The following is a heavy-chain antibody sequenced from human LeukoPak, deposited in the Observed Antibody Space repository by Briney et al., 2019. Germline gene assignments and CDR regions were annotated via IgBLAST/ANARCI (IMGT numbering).Heavy chain of an antibody. J-gene: IGHJ6*02. CDR2: INPNSGGT. V-gene: IGHV1-2*02. Sequence: ASVKVSCKASGYTFTGYYMHWVRQAPGQGLEWMGWINPNSGGTNYAQKFQGRVTMTRDTSIRTAYMELSRPRSDDTAIYYCATVSYYYGMDVWGQGTTVTVSS. D-gene: IGHD2-8*01. CDR3: ATVSYYYGMDV. CDR1: GYTFTGYY.